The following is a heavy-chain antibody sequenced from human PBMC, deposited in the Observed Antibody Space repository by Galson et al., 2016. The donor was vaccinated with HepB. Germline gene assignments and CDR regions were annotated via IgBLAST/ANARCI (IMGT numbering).Heavy chain of an antibody. CDR3: CRDANTQIINYPSLRDPFDY. Sequence: SLRLSCATSGFTFRDYALSWVRQAPGKGLEWVGFIRSRAFGGTTEYGASVKGRFSISRDDSTSIVYLQMNSLEIEDTGFYFCCRDANTQIINYPSLRDPFDYWGHGTLVTVSS. V-gene: IGHV3-49*04. D-gene: IGHD4/OR15-4a*01. CDR1: GFTFRDYA. J-gene: IGHJ4*01. CDR2: IRSRAFGGTT.